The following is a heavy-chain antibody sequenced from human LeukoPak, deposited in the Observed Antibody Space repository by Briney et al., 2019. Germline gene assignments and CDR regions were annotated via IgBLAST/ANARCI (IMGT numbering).Heavy chain of an antibody. J-gene: IGHJ3*02. CDR2: ISSSGSTI. V-gene: IGHV3-48*03. CDR1: GFTFSSYE. Sequence: GGSLRLSCAASGFTFSSYEMNWVRQAPGKGLEWVSYISSSGSTIYYAESVKGRFTISRDNAKNLLYLQMNSLRAEDTAVYYCARDEVSFDIWGQGTMVTVSS. CDR3: ARDEVSFDI.